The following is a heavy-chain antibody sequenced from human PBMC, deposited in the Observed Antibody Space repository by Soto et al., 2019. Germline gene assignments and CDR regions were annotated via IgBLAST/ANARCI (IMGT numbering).Heavy chain of an antibody. CDR2: IKEDGSEK. CDR1: GFTFSTSW. Sequence: GGSLRLSCAASGFTFSTSWMSWVRQAPGKGLEWVANIKEDGSEKDYVDTVKGRFTITRDNAKNSLYLQMNNLRAEDTAVYFCTRKRFGMDVWGQGTTVTVSS. V-gene: IGHV3-7*03. J-gene: IGHJ6*02. CDR3: TRKRFGMDV.